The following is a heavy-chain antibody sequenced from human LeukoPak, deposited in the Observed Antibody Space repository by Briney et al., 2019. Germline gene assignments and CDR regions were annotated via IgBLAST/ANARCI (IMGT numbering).Heavy chain of an antibody. V-gene: IGHV3-30*02. J-gene: IGHJ4*02. Sequence: GGSLRLSCAASGFTFSSYGMHWIRQAPGKGLEWVAFIRNDGSIIYNADSVKGRFTISRDNSKNTLYLQMNSLRAEDTAVYYCAKAYNWNYPFDYWGQGTLVTVSS. CDR1: GFTFSSYG. CDR2: IRNDGSII. CDR3: AKAYNWNYPFDY. D-gene: IGHD1-7*01.